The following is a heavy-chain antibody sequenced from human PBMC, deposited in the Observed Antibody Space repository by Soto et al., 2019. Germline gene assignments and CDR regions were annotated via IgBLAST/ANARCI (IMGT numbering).Heavy chain of an antibody. V-gene: IGHV4-59*08. CDR3: ARTYCSGGSCYDLFDY. D-gene: IGHD2-15*01. CDR1: GGSISSYY. CDR2: IYYSGRT. Sequence: QVQLQESGPGLVKPSETLSLTCTVSGGSISSYYWSWIRQPPGKGLEWIGYIYYSGRTNYNPSLKSRVTISVDTSKNQFSLKLSSVTAADTAVYYCARTYCSGGSCYDLFDYWGQGTLVTVSS. J-gene: IGHJ4*02.